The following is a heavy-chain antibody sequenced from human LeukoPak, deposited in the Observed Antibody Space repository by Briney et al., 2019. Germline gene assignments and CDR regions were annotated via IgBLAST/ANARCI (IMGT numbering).Heavy chain of an antibody. V-gene: IGHV3-48*01. CDR1: GFTFSSYS. Sequence: GGSLRLSCAASGFTFSSYSMNWVRQAPGKGLEWVSYISSSSSTIYYADSVKGRFTISRDNAKNSLYLQMNSLRAEDTAVYYCAKNLPPYCSGGSCGNDYWGQGTLVTVSS. J-gene: IGHJ4*02. CDR3: AKNLPPYCSGGSCGNDY. D-gene: IGHD2-15*01. CDR2: ISSSSSTI.